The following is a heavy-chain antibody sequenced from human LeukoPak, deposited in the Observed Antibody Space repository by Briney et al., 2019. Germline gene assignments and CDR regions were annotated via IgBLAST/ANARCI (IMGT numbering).Heavy chain of an antibody. CDR1: GFTFRTYW. V-gene: IGHV3-7*01. Sequence: GGSLRPSCAASGFTFRTYWMSWVRQAPRKGLEWVANIKQDGSEQYYVDSVKGRFTISRENAKNSLFLQMNSLRAEDTAVYYCARDSAYYYDSSGLWYFDYWGQGTLVTVSS. J-gene: IGHJ4*02. D-gene: IGHD3-22*01. CDR3: ARDSAYYYDSSGLWYFDY. CDR2: IKQDGSEQ.